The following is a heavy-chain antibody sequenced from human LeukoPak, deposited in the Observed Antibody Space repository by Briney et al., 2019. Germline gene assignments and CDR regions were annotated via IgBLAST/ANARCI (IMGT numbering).Heavy chain of an antibody. D-gene: IGHD5-18*01. J-gene: IGHJ6*03. V-gene: IGHV3-74*01. CDR3: SGTAMVTYYYYMDV. CDR1: GFTFSSHW. CDR2: INSDGSST. Sequence: GGSLRLSCAASGFTFSSHWMHWVRQAPRKGLVWVSRINSDGSSTSYADSVKGRFTISRDNAKNTLYLQMNSLRAEDTAVYYCSGTAMVTYYYYMDVWGKGTTVTVSS.